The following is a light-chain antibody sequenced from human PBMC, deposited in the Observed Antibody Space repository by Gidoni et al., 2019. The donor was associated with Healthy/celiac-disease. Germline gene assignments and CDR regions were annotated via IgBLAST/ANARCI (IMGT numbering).Light chain of an antibody. CDR3: AAWDDSLSGPV. CDR1: SSNIGRNY. CDR2: SNN. V-gene: IGLV1-47*02. J-gene: IGLJ2*01. Sequence: QSVLTQTPSASGTPGQRVTISCSGSSSNIGRNYVYWYQQLPGPAPKLLIYSNNQRPSAVPDRFSGSMSGTSASLAISGLRSEDVADYYCAAWDDSLSGPVFGGGTKLTVL.